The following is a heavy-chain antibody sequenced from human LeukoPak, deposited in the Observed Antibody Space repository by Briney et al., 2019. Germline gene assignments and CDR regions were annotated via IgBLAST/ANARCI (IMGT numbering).Heavy chain of an antibody. CDR3: ARDLGQYYDTSDNWFDP. J-gene: IGHJ5*02. CDR2: ISSSSIYI. Sequence: GGSLRLSCVASGFTFSNYNMNWVRQAPGKGLEWVSSISSSSIYIYYADSVKGRFTISRDNAKNTLNLQMNSLRAEDTAVYYCARDLGQYYDTSDNWFDPWGQGTLVTVSS. CDR1: GFTFSNYN. V-gene: IGHV3-21*01. D-gene: IGHD3-22*01.